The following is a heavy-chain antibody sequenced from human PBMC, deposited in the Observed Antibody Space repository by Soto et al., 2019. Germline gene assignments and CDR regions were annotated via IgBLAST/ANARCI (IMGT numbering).Heavy chain of an antibody. J-gene: IGHJ3*02. CDR2: IYHSGST. Sequence: PSETLSLTCAVSGGSISSSNWCSWVRQPPGKGLEWIGEIYHSGSTNYNPSLKSRVTISVDKSKNQFSLKLSSVTAADTAVYYCVGDGLYDSSGFGAFDIWGQGTMVTVSS. CDR3: VGDGLYDSSGFGAFDI. D-gene: IGHD3-22*01. V-gene: IGHV4-4*02. CDR1: GGSISSSNW.